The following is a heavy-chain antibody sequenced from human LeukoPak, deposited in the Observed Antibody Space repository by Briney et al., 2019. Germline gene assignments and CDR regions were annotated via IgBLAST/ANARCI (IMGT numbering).Heavy chain of an antibody. CDR2: INSGGSTI. D-gene: IGHD3-10*01. Sequence: PGGSLRLSCAASGFTFSNYAMNWVRQAPGKGLEWISYINSGGSTIYYADPVKGRFTISRDNAKNSLSLQMNSLRAEDTAVYYCASRGLTEFHYFDFWGPGTLVTVSS. CDR1: GFTFSNYA. CDR3: ASRGLTEFHYFDF. V-gene: IGHV3-48*03. J-gene: IGHJ4*02.